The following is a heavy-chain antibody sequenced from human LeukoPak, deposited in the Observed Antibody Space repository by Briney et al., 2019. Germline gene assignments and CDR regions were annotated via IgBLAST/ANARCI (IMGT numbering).Heavy chain of an antibody. J-gene: IGHJ5*02. Sequence: WGSLRLSCEASGFYFSAYLMSWVRQAPGKGLEGVANIKQDGSQDFYLDSVKGRFTTSRDNGNNSLYLHMTRLRVEDTAVYYCARDLKGFNLWGQGALVTVSS. CDR2: IKQDGSQD. CDR3: ARDLKGFNL. CDR1: GFYFSAYL. V-gene: IGHV3-7*04.